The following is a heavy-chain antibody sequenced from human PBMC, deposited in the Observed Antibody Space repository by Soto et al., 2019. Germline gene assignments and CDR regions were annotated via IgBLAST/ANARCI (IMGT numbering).Heavy chain of an antibody. CDR3: ARERAVSVVARRFYN. J-gene: IGHJ1*01. Sequence: SETLSLTCPVSGGSVSSGSYYWSWVRQPPGKGLEWIGYIYYSGSTNYNPSLKSRVTISVDTSKNQFSLKLSSVTAADTAVYYCARERAVSVVARRFYNCGQRAVVTASS. V-gene: IGHV4-61*01. CDR2: IYYSGST. D-gene: IGHD2-15*01. CDR1: GGSVSSGSYY.